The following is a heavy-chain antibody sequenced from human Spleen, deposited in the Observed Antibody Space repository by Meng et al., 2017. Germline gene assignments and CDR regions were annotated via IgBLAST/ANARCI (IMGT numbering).Heavy chain of an antibody. V-gene: IGHV4-4*02. J-gene: IGHJ4*02. D-gene: IGHD4-17*01. Sequence: QLQVQESGSRLVKPSQTLSLTCDVSGGSINNDQWWSWVRQPPGKGLEWIGEIYHSGRTNYNPSVKSRVIMSIDKSQNQFSLKLSSVTAADTAVYYCTTLYGDRISWGQGTLVTVSS. CDR3: TTLYGDRIS. CDR2: IYHSGRT. CDR1: GGSINNDQW.